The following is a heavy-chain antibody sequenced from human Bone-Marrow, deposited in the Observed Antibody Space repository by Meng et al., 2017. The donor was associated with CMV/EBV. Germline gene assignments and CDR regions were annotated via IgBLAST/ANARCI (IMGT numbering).Heavy chain of an antibody. CDR2: MDHRHSNT. Sequence: IDWSRWGRPKHGKGLEWRGRMDHRHSNTNHSPAFQGHGPFSADKAISTAYLQWSSLKDSDTAMYDCARQPSGYSYGCFGDYWGQGTLVTVSS. CDR3: ARQPSGYSYGCFGDY. J-gene: IGHJ4*02. CDR1: IDW. V-gene: IGHV5-10-1*01. D-gene: IGHD5-18*01.